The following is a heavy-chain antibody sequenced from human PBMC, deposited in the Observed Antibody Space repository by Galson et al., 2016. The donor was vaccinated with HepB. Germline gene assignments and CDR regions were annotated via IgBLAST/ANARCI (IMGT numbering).Heavy chain of an antibody. Sequence: SVKVSCKASGYTFTNYGVSWVRQAPGQGLEWMGWISGNNDETKYAQNFQGRVTMTTDTSTSTGYMELRSLGSDDTAVHYCAAGTWEFLQHWGQGTLVIVSS. J-gene: IGHJ1*01. CDR3: AAGTWEFLQH. V-gene: IGHV1-18*01. CDR2: ISGNNDET. CDR1: GYTFTNYG. D-gene: IGHD6-13*01.